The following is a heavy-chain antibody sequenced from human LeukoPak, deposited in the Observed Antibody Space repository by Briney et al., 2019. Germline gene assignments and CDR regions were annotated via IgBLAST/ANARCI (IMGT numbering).Heavy chain of an antibody. D-gene: IGHD6-13*01. CDR3: ARGYEQQLPRECYFDY. V-gene: IGHV4-59*01. CDR2: IYYSGST. J-gene: IGHJ4*02. CDR1: GGSISSYY. Sequence: SETLSLTCTVSGGSISSYYWSWIRQPPGKGLEWIGYIYYSGSTNYNPSLKSRVTISVDTSKNQFSLKLSSVTAADTAVYYYARGYEQQLPRECYFDYWGQGTLVTVSS.